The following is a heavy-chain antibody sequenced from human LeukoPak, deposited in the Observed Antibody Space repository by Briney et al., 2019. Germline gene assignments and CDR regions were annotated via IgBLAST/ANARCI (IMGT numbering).Heavy chain of an antibody. D-gene: IGHD2-15*01. J-gene: IGHJ3*02. V-gene: IGHV5-51*01. CDR3: ARGYCSGGSCYSDAFDI. CDR2: IYPGDSDT. CDR1: GYSFTSYW. Sequence: GESLKISCKGSGYSFTSYWIGWVRQMPGKGLEWMGIIYPGDSDTRYSPSSQGQVTISADKSISTAYLQWSSLKASDTAMYYCARGYCSGGSCYSDAFDIWGQGTMVTVSS.